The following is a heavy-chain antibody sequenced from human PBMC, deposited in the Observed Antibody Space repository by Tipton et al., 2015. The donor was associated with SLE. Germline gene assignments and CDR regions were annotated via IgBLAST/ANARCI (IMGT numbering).Heavy chain of an antibody. CDR2: ISSSGSTI. V-gene: IGHV3-11*01. D-gene: IGHD4-11*01. CDR3: ASLASNYENYMDV. Sequence: SRRLSCAASGFTFSDYYMSWIRQAPGKGLEWVSYISSSGSTIYYADSVKGRFTISRDNAKNSLYLQMNSLRAEDTAVYYCASLASNYENYMDVWGKGTSVTVSS. J-gene: IGHJ6*03. CDR1: GFTFSDYY.